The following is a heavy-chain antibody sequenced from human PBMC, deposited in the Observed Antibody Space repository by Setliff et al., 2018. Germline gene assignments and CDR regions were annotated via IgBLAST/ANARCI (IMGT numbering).Heavy chain of an antibody. CDR1: GFSFSTFG. CDR3: TRSRAPRVVLAADFDL. J-gene: IGHJ4*02. CDR2: ISPYSGET. Sequence: ASVKVSCKTSGFSFSTFGFSWVRQAPGQGLEWMGWISPYSGETNYAQKFQDRLSVTADTSSKTTYMELRSLTSDETAVYFCTRSRAPRVVLAADFDLWGQGTLVTVSS. D-gene: IGHD2-15*01. V-gene: IGHV1-18*01.